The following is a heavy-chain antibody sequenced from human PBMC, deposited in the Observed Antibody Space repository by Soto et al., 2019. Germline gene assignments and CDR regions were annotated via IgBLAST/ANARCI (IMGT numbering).Heavy chain of an antibody. Sequence: EVQLMESGGGLVQPGGSLKLSCEASGFTFSGSAMHWVRQASGKGLEWVGRIRSKANSYATAYAASVKGRFTISRDDSKNTAYLQMNSLKTEDTAVYYCAREGSIPTDTMVRKDPFDYWGQGTLVTVSS. D-gene: IGHD3-10*01. J-gene: IGHJ4*02. CDR3: AREGSIPTDTMVRKDPFDY. V-gene: IGHV3-73*02. CDR2: IRSKANSYAT. CDR1: GFTFSGSA.